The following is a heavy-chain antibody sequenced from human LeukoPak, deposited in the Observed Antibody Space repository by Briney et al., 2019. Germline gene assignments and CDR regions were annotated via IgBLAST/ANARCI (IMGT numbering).Heavy chain of an antibody. CDR1: GYTFTGYY. D-gene: IGHD6-6*01. Sequence: ASVKVSCKASGYTFTGYYMHWVRQAPGQGLEWMGWINPNSGGTNYAQKFQGRVTMTRDTSISTAYMELSGLRSDDTAVYYCARQLVRARGPFDYWGQGTLVTVSS. CDR3: ARQLVRARGPFDY. J-gene: IGHJ4*02. CDR2: INPNSGGT. V-gene: IGHV1-2*02.